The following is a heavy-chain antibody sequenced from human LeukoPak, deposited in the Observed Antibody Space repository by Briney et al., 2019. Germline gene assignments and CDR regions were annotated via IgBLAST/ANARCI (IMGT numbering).Heavy chain of an antibody. CDR2: MRSNGENT. V-gene: IGHV3-23*01. CDR1: GFTFSSFS. D-gene: IGHD1-1*01. CDR3: AKGQELDDGVFDS. J-gene: IGHJ4*02. Sequence: GGSLRLSCAASGFTFSSFSMTWVRQAPGKGLEWVSTMRSNGENTYHADSVKGRLTLSRDNSKKTLYLQLNSLRVEATAIYYCAKGQELDDGVFDSWGQGTLVTVSS.